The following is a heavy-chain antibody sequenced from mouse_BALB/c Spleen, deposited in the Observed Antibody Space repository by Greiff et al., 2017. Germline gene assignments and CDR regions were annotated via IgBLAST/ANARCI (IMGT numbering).Heavy chain of an antibody. Sequence: EVQLVESGGGLVKPGGSLKLSCAASGFTFSSYTMSWVRQTPEKRLEWVATISSGGSYTYYPDSVKGRFTISRDNAKNTLYLQMSSLKSEDTAMYYCTRADDSYLLRGAMDYWGQGTSVTVSS. D-gene: IGHD2-3*01. CDR3: TRADDSYLLRGAMDY. CDR1: GFTFSSYT. V-gene: IGHV5-6-4*01. J-gene: IGHJ4*01. CDR2: ISSGGSYT.